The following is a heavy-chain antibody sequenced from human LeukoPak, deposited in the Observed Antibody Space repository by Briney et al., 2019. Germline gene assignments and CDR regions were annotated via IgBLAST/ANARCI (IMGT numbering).Heavy chain of an antibody. Sequence: GGSLRLSCAASGFTFSNYGMHWVRQAPGKGLEWVAVISYDGTNKYYADSVKGRFTISRDNSKNTLYLQMNSLRAEDTADYYCAKALLHYYDSSGCNYWGQGTLVTVSS. V-gene: IGHV3-30*18. CDR3: AKALLHYYDSSGCNY. D-gene: IGHD3-22*01. CDR1: GFTFSNYG. CDR2: ISYDGTNK. J-gene: IGHJ4*02.